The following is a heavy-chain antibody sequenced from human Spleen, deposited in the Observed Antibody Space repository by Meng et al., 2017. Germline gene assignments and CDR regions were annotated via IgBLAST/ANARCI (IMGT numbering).Heavy chain of an antibody. J-gene: IGHJ3*02. Sequence: ASVKVSCKASGYTFTSYAISWVRLAPGQGLEWMGWISAYNGNTNYAQKFQGRVTMTTDTFTSAAFMELRSLRSDDTAVYYCATTLTTDNAFDIWGQGTMVNVAS. CDR3: ATTLTTDNAFDI. CDR1: GYTFTSYA. D-gene: IGHD4-17*01. CDR2: ISAYNGNT. V-gene: IGHV1-18*01.